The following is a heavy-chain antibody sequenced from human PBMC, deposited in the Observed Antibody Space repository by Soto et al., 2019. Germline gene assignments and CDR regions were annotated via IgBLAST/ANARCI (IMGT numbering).Heavy chain of an antibody. CDR3: ARDITYYDILTCYNYYYYGMDV. CDR1: GGTFSSYA. Sequence: QVQLVQSGAEVTKPGSSVKVSCKASGGTFSSYAISWVRQAPGQGLEWMGGIIPIFGTANYAQTFQGRFTITADKSTSTAYMELSSRRSEDTAVYYCARDITYYDILTCYNYYYYGMDVWGQGTTVTVSS. CDR2: IIPIFGTA. V-gene: IGHV1-69*06. D-gene: IGHD3-9*01. J-gene: IGHJ6*02.